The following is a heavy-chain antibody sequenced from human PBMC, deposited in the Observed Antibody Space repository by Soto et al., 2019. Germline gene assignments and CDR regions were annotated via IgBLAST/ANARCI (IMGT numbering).Heavy chain of an antibody. D-gene: IGHD6-19*01. Sequence: SENLCLTCTVSGGSISNFYWSWIRQPPEKGLEWIGYIYYSGSTNYNPSLKSRVNISVDTSKNQFSLKLSSVTAADTAVYYCARGKYGSGLDYLGQGTLVTVSS. CDR1: GGSISNFY. V-gene: IGHV4-59*01. J-gene: IGHJ4*02. CDR2: IYYSGST. CDR3: ARGKYGSGLDY.